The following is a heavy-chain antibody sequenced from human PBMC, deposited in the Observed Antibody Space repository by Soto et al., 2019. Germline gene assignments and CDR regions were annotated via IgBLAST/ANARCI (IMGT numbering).Heavy chain of an antibody. V-gene: IGHV4-39*01. Sequence: QLQLQESGPGLVKPSETLSLTCTVSGGSISSSSYYWGWIRQPPGKGLEWIGSIYYSGSTYYNPSLKSRVTISVDTSKNQFSLKLSSVTAADTAVYYCARQVLDYCSGGSCLPDYWGQGTLVTVSS. CDR3: ARQVLDYCSGGSCLPDY. CDR2: IYYSGST. J-gene: IGHJ4*02. D-gene: IGHD2-15*01. CDR1: GGSISSSSYY.